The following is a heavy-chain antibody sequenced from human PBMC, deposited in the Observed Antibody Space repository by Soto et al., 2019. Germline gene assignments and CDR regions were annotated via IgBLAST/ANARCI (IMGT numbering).Heavy chain of an antibody. CDR2: ISGSGGST. CDR1: GFTFSSYA. D-gene: IGHD1-7*01. Sequence: GGSLRLSCAASGFTFSSYAMSWVRQAPGKGLEWVSAISGSGGSTYYADSVKGRFTISRDNSKNTLYLQMNSLRAEDTAVYYCAKGLDELELLLAWFDPWGQGTLVTVSS. CDR3: AKGLDELELLLAWFDP. V-gene: IGHV3-23*01. J-gene: IGHJ5*02.